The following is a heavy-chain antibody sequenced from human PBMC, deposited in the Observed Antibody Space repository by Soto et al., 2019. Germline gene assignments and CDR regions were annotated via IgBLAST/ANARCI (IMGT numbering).Heavy chain of an antibody. CDR1: GSTFSTYD. D-gene: IGHD6-19*01. CDR2: MDPKSGAT. J-gene: IGHJ4*02. CDR3: AGGRGWRYS. V-gene: IGHV1-8*01. Sequence: QVQLVQSGAEVKKPGDSVQVSCKASGSTFSTYDISWVRQAPGQGLEWMGWMDPKSGATDYAQTFQGRVTMTSDTSINTAYMELSRRTSEDTAVYYCAGGRGWRYSWWQGSQVCVSS.